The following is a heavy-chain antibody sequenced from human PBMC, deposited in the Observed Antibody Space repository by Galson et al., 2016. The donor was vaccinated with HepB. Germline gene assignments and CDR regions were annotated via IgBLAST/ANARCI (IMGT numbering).Heavy chain of an antibody. D-gene: IGHD4-11*01. J-gene: IGHJ4*02. CDR3: ATVLNSRWGDLFDN. CDR2: ISGRSTRI. CDR1: GFTFSSFV. V-gene: IGHV3-23*01. Sequence: SLRLSCAASGFTFSSFVMSWVRQAPGKGLEWVSVISGRSTRINYADSVKGRFTTSRDNSRNTLYMQMNSLRDDDTAVYYCATVLNSRWGDLFDNWGQGTLVTVST.